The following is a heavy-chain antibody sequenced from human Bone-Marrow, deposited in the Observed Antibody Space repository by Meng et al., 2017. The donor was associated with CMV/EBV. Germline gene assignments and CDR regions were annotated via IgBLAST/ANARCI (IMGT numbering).Heavy chain of an antibody. CDR3: AKEQYCSSTSCYNSISGAFDY. CDR1: SYG. V-gene: IGHV3-33*06. Sequence: SYGMHWVRQAPGKGLEWVAVIWYDGSNKYYADAVKGRFTISRDNSKNTLYLQMNSLRAEDTAVYYCAKEQYCSSTSCYNSISGAFDYWGQGTLVTVSS. J-gene: IGHJ4*02. D-gene: IGHD2-2*02. CDR2: IWYDGSNK.